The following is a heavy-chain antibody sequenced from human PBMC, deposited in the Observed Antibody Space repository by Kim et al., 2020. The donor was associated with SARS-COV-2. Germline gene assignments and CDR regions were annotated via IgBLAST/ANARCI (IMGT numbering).Heavy chain of an antibody. Sequence: SETLSLTCTVSGGSISSYYWSWIRQPPGKGLEWIGYIYYSGSTNYNPSLKSRVTISVDMSKNQFSLKLSSVTAADTAVYYCARDGSWSSRQDDAFDIWGQGTMVTVSS. CDR3: ARDGSWSSRQDDAFDI. D-gene: IGHD6-13*01. V-gene: IGHV4-59*01. CDR2: IYYSGST. CDR1: GGSISSYY. J-gene: IGHJ3*02.